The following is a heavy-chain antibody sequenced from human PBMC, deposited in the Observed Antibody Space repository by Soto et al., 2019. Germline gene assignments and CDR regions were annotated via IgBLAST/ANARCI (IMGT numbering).Heavy chain of an antibody. J-gene: IGHJ4*02. CDR3: ARGKLSDYVWGSYRYHFDY. CDR1: GGSFDGNY. CDR2: INHSGSI. D-gene: IGHD3-16*02. Sequence: TLSLTSAVCGGSFDGNYWSWLRQPPWKGLEWIGEINHSGSINYNPSLKRRVTISVDTSKNQFSLKLSSVRAADTAVYYCARGKLSDYVWGSYRYHFDYWGQGTVVTVS. V-gene: IGHV4-34*01.